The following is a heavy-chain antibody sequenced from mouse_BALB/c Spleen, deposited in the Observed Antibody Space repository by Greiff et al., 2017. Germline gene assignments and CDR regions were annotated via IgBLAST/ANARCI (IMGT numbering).Heavy chain of an antibody. CDR1: GFSLTSYG. CDR3: ARGLRWFAY. Sequence: QVQLKQSGPGLVQPSQSLSITCTVSGFSLTSYGVHWVRQSPGKGLEWLGVIWSGGSTDYNAAFISRLSISKDNSKSQVFFKMNSLQANDTAIYYCARGLRWFAYWGQGTLVTVSA. CDR2: IWSGGST. V-gene: IGHV2-2*02. J-gene: IGHJ3*01.